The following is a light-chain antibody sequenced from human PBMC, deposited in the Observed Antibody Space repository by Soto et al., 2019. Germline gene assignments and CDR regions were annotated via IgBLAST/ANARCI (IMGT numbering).Light chain of an antibody. Sequence: DIQMTQSPSTLSASVGDRVTITCRASQSISSWLAWYQQKPGKAPKLLIYKASSLESGVPSRFSGSGSGTEFPLTISSLQPDDFATDYGQQSWTFGQGTKVEIK. V-gene: IGKV1-5*03. CDR3: QQSWT. CDR2: KAS. CDR1: QSISSW. J-gene: IGKJ1*01.